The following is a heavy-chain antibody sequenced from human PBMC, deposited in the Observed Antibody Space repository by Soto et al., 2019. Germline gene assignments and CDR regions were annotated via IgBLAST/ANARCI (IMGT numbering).Heavy chain of an antibody. CDR3: ARQSDETSGYHHAFGY. J-gene: IGHJ4*02. Sequence: GGSLRLSCGVSGFTLSNYGMHWVRRAPGKGLEWVAMIWSDGTKKYYGDAVRGRFTISRDDSKSSVHLHMNNVRVDDTAVFYCARQSDETSGYHHAFGYWGLGTLVTVSS. V-gene: IGHV3-33*01. CDR2: IWSDGTKK. D-gene: IGHD3-22*01. CDR1: GFTLSNYG.